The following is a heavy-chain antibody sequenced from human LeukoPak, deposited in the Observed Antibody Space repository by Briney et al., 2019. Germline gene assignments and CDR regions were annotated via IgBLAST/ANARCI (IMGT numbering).Heavy chain of an antibody. Sequence: GGSLRLSCAASGFTFNNYWMHWVRQAPGKGLVWVSRIKSDGQITTYADSVKGRFTTSRDNAKNTFYLQMNSLRVEDAAVYYCLLIILGGSSQHWGQGALVSVSS. CDR1: GFTFNNYW. CDR3: LLIILGGSSQH. CDR2: IKSDGQIT. J-gene: IGHJ1*01. V-gene: IGHV3-74*01. D-gene: IGHD3-3*01.